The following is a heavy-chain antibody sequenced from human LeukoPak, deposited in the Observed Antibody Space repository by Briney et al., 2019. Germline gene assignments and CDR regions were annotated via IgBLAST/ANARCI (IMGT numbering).Heavy chain of an antibody. J-gene: IGHJ4*02. CDR2: INPNSGGT. D-gene: IGHD3-16*02. V-gene: IGHV1-2*02. CDR1: GYTFTGYY. CDR3: ARVEVGDYVWGSYRL. Sequence: ASVKVSCTASGYTFTGYYMHWVRQAPGQGLEWMGWINPNSGGTNYAQTFQGRVTMTRDTSISTAYMELSRLRSDDTAVYYCARVEVGDYVWGSYRLWGQGTLVTVSS.